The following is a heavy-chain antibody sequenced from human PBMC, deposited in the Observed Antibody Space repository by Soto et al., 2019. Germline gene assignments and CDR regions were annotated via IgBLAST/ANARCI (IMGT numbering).Heavy chain of an antibody. Sequence: GPSVKVSCKASVGTYSSYAIRWVRQANEQGLEWMGGIIPIFGTANYAQKFQGRVTITADESTSTAYMELSSLRSEDTAVYYCARESGYSGYENAFDIWGQGTMVTVSS. V-gene: IGHV1-69*13. CDR1: VGTYSSYA. J-gene: IGHJ3*02. CDR2: IIPIFGTA. D-gene: IGHD5-12*01. CDR3: ARESGYSGYENAFDI.